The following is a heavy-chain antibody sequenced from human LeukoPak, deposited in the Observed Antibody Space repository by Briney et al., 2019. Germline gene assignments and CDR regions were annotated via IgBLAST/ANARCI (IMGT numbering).Heavy chain of an antibody. V-gene: IGHV3-23*01. CDR3: AKATGYLL. CDR1: GFTFSNYA. Sequence: GRSLRLSCAASGFTFSNYAMSWVRQAPGKGLEWVSTISNSDSSTYYADSVKGRFTISRDNSENTLYLQMNSLRAEDTAVYYCAKATGYLLWGQGTLVIVSS. J-gene: IGHJ4*02. D-gene: IGHD1-14*01. CDR2: ISNSDSST.